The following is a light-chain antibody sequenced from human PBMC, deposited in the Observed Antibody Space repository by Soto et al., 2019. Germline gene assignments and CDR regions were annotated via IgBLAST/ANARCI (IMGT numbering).Light chain of an antibody. J-gene: IGKJ5*01. Sequence: EMVMTQSPATLYVSEGGRATHSCRASQSVSRKLAWYQQTRGQAPRLLMYGASTRATGVPARFSGSGSRTDFTLTISRLEPEDFAVYYCQQRRTWPPLITFCQGTRLEIK. CDR3: QQRRTWPPLIT. CDR2: GAS. CDR1: QSVSRK. V-gene: IGKV3-11*01.